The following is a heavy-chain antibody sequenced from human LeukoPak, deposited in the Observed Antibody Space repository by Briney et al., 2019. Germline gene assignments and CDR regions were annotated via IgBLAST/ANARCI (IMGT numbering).Heavy chain of an antibody. CDR2: INPNSGGT. J-gene: IGHJ4*02. Sequence: GASVKVSCKASGYTFTGYYMHWVRQAPGQGLEWMGWINPNSGGTNYAQKFQGRVTMTRDTSISTAYMELSRLRSDDTAVYYCARGVGRVVPAANDDYWGQGTLVTVSS. D-gene: IGHD2-2*01. V-gene: IGHV1-2*02. CDR1: GYTFTGYY. CDR3: ARGVGRVVPAANDDY.